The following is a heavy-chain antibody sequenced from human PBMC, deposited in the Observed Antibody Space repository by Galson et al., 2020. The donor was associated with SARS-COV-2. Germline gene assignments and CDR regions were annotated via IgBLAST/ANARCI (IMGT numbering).Heavy chain of an antibody. CDR3: AKRAVTTGIWYFDL. Sequence: TGEPLKISCAASGFTFSNYGKSWVRQAPGKGLEWVSGVNSGGTSTYYSASVKGRFTISRDNSKNTLYLQMNSLRGEDTAVYYCAKRAVTTGIWYFDLWGRGTLVTVSS. J-gene: IGHJ2*01. CDR1: GFTFSNYG. D-gene: IGHD4-17*01. CDR2: VNSGGTST. V-gene: IGHV3-23*01.